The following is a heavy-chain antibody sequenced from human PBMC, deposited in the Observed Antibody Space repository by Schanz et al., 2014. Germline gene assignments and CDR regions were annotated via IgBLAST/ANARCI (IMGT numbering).Heavy chain of an antibody. V-gene: IGHV1-18*01. J-gene: IGHJ3*02. D-gene: IGHD5-18*01. CDR2: ITAYNDDT. Sequence: QVQLVQSGAEVKKPGASVKVSCKASGYTFTSHGISWVRQAPGQGLEWMGWITAYNDDTNYALKLQGRVTMTTDTSTGTAYMELRSLRSDDTALYYCTRGGYSYALSAFDIWGQGTMVTVSS. CDR1: GYTFTSHG. CDR3: TRGGYSYALSAFDI.